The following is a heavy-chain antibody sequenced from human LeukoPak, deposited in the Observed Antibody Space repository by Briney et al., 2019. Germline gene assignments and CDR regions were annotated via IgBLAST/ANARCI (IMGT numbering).Heavy chain of an antibody. CDR3: ARPYYYDSRIDP. Sequence: SQTLSLACTVSGGSISSGDYYWSWIRQPPGKGLEWIAYMYYSGSIYYHPSLKSRVTMSADTSRNQLSLKLSSVTAADTAVYYCARPYYYDSRIDPWGQGILVTVSS. CDR2: MYYSGSI. J-gene: IGHJ5*02. CDR1: GGSISSGDYY. V-gene: IGHV4-30-4*01. D-gene: IGHD3-22*01.